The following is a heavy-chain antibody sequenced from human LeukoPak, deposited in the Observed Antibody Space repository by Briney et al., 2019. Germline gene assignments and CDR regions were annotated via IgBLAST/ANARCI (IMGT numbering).Heavy chain of an antibody. J-gene: IGHJ5*02. D-gene: IGHD4-17*01. CDR2: ISAYNGNT. V-gene: IGHV1-18*01. CDR3: AREVADYGDYGWFDP. Sequence: GASVKVPCKASGYTFTSYGISWVRQAPGQGLEWMGWISAYNGNTNYAQKLRGRVTMTTDTSTSTAYMVLRSLRSDDTAVYYCAREVADYGDYGWFDPWGQGTLVTVSS. CDR1: GYTFTSYG.